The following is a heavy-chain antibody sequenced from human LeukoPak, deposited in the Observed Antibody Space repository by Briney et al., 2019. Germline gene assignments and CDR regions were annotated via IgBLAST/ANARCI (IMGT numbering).Heavy chain of an antibody. D-gene: IGHD1-26*01. CDR1: GGSISSYY. CDR3: ARYIVSYPHDAFDI. V-gene: IGHV4-59*01. J-gene: IGHJ3*02. Sequence: KPSETLSLTCTVSGGSISSYYWSWLRQPPGKGLEWIGYIYYSGSTSYNPSLKSRVTISVDTSKKQFSLKLSSVTAADTAFYYCARYIVSYPHDAFDIWGQGTMVTVSS. CDR2: IYYSGST.